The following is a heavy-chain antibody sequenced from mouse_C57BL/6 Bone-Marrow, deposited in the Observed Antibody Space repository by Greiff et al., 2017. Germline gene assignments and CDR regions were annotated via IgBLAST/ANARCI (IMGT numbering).Heavy chain of an antibody. CDR1: GYAFTNYL. CDR3: ARNPLQYYFDY. CDR2: INPGSGGT. Sequence: VQLQQSGAELVRPGTSVKVSCKASGYAFTNYLIEWVKQRPGQGLEWIGVINPGSGGTNYNEKFKGKATLTAAKSSSTAYMQLSSLTSEDSAVYFCARNPLQYYFDYWGQGTTLTVSS. V-gene: IGHV1-54*01. D-gene: IGHD6-1*01. J-gene: IGHJ2*01.